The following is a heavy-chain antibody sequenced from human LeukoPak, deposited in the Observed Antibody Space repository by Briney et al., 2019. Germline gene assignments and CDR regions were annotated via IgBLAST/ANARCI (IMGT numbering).Heavy chain of an antibody. Sequence: GASVKVSCKASGYTFTGYYMHWVRQAPGQGLEWMGGIIPIFGTANYAQKFQGRVTITADESTSTAYMELSSLRSEDTAVYYCARAVGAYDSSGYYYYYYYMDVWGKGTTVTISS. D-gene: IGHD3-22*01. CDR1: GYTFTGYY. V-gene: IGHV1-69*13. J-gene: IGHJ6*03. CDR3: ARAVGAYDSSGYYYYYYYMDV. CDR2: IIPIFGTA.